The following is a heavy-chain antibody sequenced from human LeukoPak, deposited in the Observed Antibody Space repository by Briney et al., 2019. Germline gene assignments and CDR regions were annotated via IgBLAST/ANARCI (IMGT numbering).Heavy chain of an antibody. V-gene: IGHV3-23*01. Sequence: GGSLRLSCAASGFTFSSYAMSWVRQAPGKGLEWVSAISGSGGSTYYADSVKGRFTISRDNSKNTLYLQMNSLRAEDTAVYYCAKRLYSWVDAFDIWGQETMVTVSS. CDR1: GFTFSSYA. CDR2: ISGSGGST. D-gene: IGHD5-18*01. CDR3: AKRLYSWVDAFDI. J-gene: IGHJ3*02.